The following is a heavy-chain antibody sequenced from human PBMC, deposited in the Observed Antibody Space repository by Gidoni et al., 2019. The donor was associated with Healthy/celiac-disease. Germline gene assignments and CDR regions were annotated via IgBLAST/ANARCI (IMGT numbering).Heavy chain of an antibody. CDR3: ARPGGLEDYYDSSGYLQSYDWYFDL. CDR2: IIPIFGTA. D-gene: IGHD3-22*01. CDR1: GGTFSSYA. Sequence: QVQLVQSGAEVKKPGSSVKVSCKASGGTFSSYAISWVRQAPGQGLEWMGGIIPIFGTANYAQKFQGRVTITADESTSTAYMELSSLRSEDTAVYYCARPGGLEDYYDSSGYLQSYDWYFDLWGRGTLVTVSS. V-gene: IGHV1-69*01. J-gene: IGHJ2*01.